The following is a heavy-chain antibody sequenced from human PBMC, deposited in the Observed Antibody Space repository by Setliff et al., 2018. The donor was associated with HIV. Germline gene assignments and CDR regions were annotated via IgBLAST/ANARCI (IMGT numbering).Heavy chain of an antibody. CDR1: GVSVSSGGYY. Sequence: PSETLSLTCTVSGVSVSSGGYYWSWIRRHPWKGLEWIGYVYYTGTSYFNPSLKSRITISVDTSKNHFSLKLGFVTAADTAVYYCARGESTTWDLAEYFQHWGHGTLVTVSS. CDR3: ARGESTTWDLAEYFQH. J-gene: IGHJ1*01. D-gene: IGHD2-2*01. CDR2: VYYTGTS. V-gene: IGHV4-31*03.